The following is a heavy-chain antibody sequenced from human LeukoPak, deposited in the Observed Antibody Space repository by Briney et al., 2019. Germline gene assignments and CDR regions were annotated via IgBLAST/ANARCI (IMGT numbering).Heavy chain of an antibody. CDR1: RFTFSRYG. CDR3: AKENYSSSWHADY. CDR2: IRYDGSNK. J-gene: IGHJ4*02. D-gene: IGHD6-13*01. V-gene: IGHV3-30*02. Sequence: PGGFLRLSCAASRFTFSRYGMHWVRQAPGKGLEWVAFIRYDGSNKYYADSVKGRFTISRDNSKNTLYLQMNSLRAEDTAVYYCAKENYSSSWHADYWGQGTLVTVSS.